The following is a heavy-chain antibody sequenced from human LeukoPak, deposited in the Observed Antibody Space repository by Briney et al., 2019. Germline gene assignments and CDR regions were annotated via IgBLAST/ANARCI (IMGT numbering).Heavy chain of an antibody. CDR1: GFTFSSYG. CDR3: AREGYYDSSGFAFDI. Sequence: GGSLRLSCAASGFTFSSYGMHWVRHAPGKGLEWVSFIRYDGSSKYYADSVKGRFTISRDNSKTTLYLQMNSLRAEDTAVYYCAREGYYDSSGFAFDIWGQGTMVTVSS. D-gene: IGHD3-22*01. J-gene: IGHJ3*02. CDR2: IRYDGSSK. V-gene: IGHV3-30*02.